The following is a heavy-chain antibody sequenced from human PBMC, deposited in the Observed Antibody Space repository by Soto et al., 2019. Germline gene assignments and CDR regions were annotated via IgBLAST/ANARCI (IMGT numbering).Heavy chain of an antibody. J-gene: IGHJ6*02. V-gene: IGHV1-46*01. CDR1: GYTFTSYY. D-gene: IGHD3-22*01. Sequence: GASVKVSCKASGYTFTSYYMHWVRQAPGQGLEWMGIINPSGGSTSYAQKFQGRVTITRDTSTSTAYMELSSLRSEDTAVYYCARDGTYYYDSSGYYYVSYYYYGMDVWGQGTTVTVSS. CDR2: INPSGGST. CDR3: ARDGTYYYDSSGYYYVSYYYYGMDV.